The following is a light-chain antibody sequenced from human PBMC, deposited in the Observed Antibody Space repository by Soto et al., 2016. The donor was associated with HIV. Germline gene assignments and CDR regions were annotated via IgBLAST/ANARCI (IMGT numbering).Light chain of an antibody. Sequence: DIQMTQSPSSVSASVGDRVTITCRASQDISSWLAWYQQEPGKAPKFLIYAASTLQSGVPSRFSGSGSGTDFTLTISSLQPEDFATYYCQEANSFPFTFGGGTKVEIK. CDR3: QEANSFPFT. J-gene: IGKJ4*01. CDR1: QDISSW. CDR2: AAS. V-gene: IGKV1-12*02.